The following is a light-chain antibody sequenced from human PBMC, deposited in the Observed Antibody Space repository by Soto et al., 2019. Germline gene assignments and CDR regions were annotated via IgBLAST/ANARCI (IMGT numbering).Light chain of an antibody. CDR1: SSDVGGYNH. CDR2: DVS. Sequence: QSALTQPPSASGSLGQSVTISCTGTSSDVGGYNHVSRYQQHPGKAPKLLIYDVSYRPSGVPDRFSGSKSGNTASLTVSGLQAEDETDYYCSSYAGSNSLVFGTGTKLTVL. J-gene: IGLJ1*01. V-gene: IGLV2-8*01. CDR3: SSYAGSNSLV.